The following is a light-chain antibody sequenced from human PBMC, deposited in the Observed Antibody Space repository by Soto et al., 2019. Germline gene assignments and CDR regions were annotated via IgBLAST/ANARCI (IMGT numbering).Light chain of an antibody. CDR3: QVWDSSSDHVV. V-gene: IGLV3-21*02. Sequence: SYELTQPPSVSEAPGQTARVTCGGNNIGSKTVHWYQQKPGQAPVLVIYNDGDRPSGIPERFSGSTSGNTATLTISRVEAGDEAEYYCQVWDSSSDHVVFGGGTKLTVL. CDR2: NDG. J-gene: IGLJ2*01. CDR1: NIGSKT.